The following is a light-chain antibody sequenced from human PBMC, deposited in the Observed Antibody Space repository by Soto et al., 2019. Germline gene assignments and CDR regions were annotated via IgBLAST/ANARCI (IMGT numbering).Light chain of an antibody. V-gene: IGKV3-11*01. CDR3: QQRSNWPRT. CDR1: QSVSIY. Sequence: EIVLTQSPAPLSLSPGERATLSCRASQSVSIYLAWYQQKPGQAPRLLIYDASNRATGIPARFSGSGSGTDFTLTISSLEPEDFAVYYCQQRSNWPRTFGQGTKVDI. J-gene: IGKJ1*01. CDR2: DAS.